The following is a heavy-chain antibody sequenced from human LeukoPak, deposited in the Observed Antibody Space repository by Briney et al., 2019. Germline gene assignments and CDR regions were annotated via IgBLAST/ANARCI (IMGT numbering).Heavy chain of an antibody. CDR1: GYSFTSYW. Sequence: GESLKISCKGSGYSFTSYWIGWVRQMPGKGLEWMGIIYPGDSDTRYSPSFQGQVTISADKSISTAYLQWSSLKASDIAMYYCATSQGTSGWAYYFDYWGQGTLVTVSS. J-gene: IGHJ4*02. CDR3: ATSQGTSGWAYYFDY. CDR2: IYPGDSDT. D-gene: IGHD2-2*01. V-gene: IGHV5-51*01.